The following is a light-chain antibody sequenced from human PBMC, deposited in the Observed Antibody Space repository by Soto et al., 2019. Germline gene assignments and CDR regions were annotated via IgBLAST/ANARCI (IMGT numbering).Light chain of an antibody. V-gene: IGKV3-15*01. CDR3: QNYNDWPPFT. CDR1: QNIKTN. Sequence: EIVMTQSPATLSLFPGETATLSCRASQNIKTNLAWYQQKPGQPPRLLIDAASTRAADVPDSFTGSGSGTYFTLTISSLQSADFAVYYCQNYNDWPPFTFGPGTKVDLK. CDR2: AAS. J-gene: IGKJ3*01.